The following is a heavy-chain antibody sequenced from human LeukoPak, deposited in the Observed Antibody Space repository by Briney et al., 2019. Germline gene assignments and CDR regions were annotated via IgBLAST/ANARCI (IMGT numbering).Heavy chain of an antibody. Sequence: SETLSLTCTVSGGSISTYYWSWIRQPAGKGLEWIGRIYTSGNTNYSPSLKSRVTISVDTSKNQFYLNLSSVTAADTAVYYCARHRETTAGTLDYWGQGTPVTVSS. V-gene: IGHV4-4*07. D-gene: IGHD6-13*01. CDR2: IYTSGNT. CDR1: GGSISTYY. J-gene: IGHJ4*02. CDR3: ARHRETTAGTLDY.